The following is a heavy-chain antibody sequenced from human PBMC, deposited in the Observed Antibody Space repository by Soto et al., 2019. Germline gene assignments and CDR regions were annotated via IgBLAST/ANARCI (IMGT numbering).Heavy chain of an antibody. CDR2: IGTAGDT. D-gene: IGHD6-13*01. J-gene: IGHJ4*02. CDR1: GFTFSGFD. Sequence: GGSLRLSCAASGFTFSGFDMHWVRQPTGKGLEWVSSIGTAGDTYYAVSVKGRLTISRDNAKNSLSLQMNSLRAGDMAVYFCAKSQEIGTHFFDSWGQGTKVTVSS. CDR3: AKSQEIGTHFFDS. V-gene: IGHV3-13*01.